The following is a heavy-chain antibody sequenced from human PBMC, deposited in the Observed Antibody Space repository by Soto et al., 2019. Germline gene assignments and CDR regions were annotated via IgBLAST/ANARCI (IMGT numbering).Heavy chain of an antibody. CDR1: GYTFITYD. CDR3: ARRKERSGPNYFDS. V-gene: IGHV1-8*01. Sequence: ASVKVSCKASGYTFITYDINWVRQATGQGLEWMGWMNPYNGNAGYAQKFQGRVTMTRNTSISTAYMELSSLRSDDTAVYFCARRKERSGPNYFDSCGQGSLVTVSS. J-gene: IGHJ4*02. D-gene: IGHD6-25*01. CDR2: MNPYNGNA.